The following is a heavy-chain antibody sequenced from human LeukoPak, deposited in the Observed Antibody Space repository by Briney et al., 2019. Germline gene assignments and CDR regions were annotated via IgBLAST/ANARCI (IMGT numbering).Heavy chain of an antibody. Sequence: SETLSLTCTVSGGSISSSYYWGWIRQPPGKGLEWIGNIYHSGSTYYNPSLKSRVTISVDTPKNQFSLKLSSVTAADTAVYYCARDPSSSGSYYDYWGQGTLVTVSS. V-gene: IGHV4-39*07. J-gene: IGHJ4*02. D-gene: IGHD3-10*01. CDR2: IYHSGST. CDR3: ARDPSSSGSYYDY. CDR1: GGSISSSYY.